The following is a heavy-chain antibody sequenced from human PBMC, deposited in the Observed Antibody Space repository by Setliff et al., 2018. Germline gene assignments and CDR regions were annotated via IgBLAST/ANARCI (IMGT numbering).Heavy chain of an antibody. CDR3: ARVSGVARQAFDI. CDR2: IYYSGST. J-gene: IGHJ4*02. D-gene: IGHD3-10*02. CDR1: GGSISSSSYY. Sequence: SETLSLTCTVSGGSISSSSYYWGWIRQPPGKGLEWIGSIYYSGSTYYNPSLKSRVTISVDTSKNQFSLKLSSVTAADTAVYYCARVSGVARQAFDIWGQGMLVTVSS. V-gene: IGHV4-39*07.